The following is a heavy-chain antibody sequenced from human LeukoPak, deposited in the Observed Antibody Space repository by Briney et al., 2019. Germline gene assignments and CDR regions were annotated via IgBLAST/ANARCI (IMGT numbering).Heavy chain of an antibody. V-gene: IGHV3-23*01. Sequence: GGSLRLSCAASGFTFSSYAMSWVRQAPGKGLEWVSAISGSGGSTYYADSVKGRVTISRDNSKNTLYLQMNSLRAEDTAVYYCAKLRRREYYYGSPRPANWYFDLWGRGTLVTVSS. J-gene: IGHJ2*01. CDR1: GFTFSSYA. CDR3: AKLRRREYYYGSPRPANWYFDL. CDR2: ISGSGGST. D-gene: IGHD3-10*01.